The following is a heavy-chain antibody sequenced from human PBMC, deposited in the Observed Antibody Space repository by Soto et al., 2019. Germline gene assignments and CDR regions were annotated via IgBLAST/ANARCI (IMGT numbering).Heavy chain of an antibody. V-gene: IGHV4-31*03. CDR3: ARAVVYDYVWGSYRYSSQFDY. J-gene: IGHJ4*02. Sequence: LSLTCTVSGGSISSGGYYWSWIRQHPGKGLEWIGYIYYSGSTYYNPSLKSRVTISVDTSKNQFSLKLSSVTAADTAVYYCARAVVYDYVWGSYRYSSQFDYWGQGTLVTVSS. D-gene: IGHD3-16*02. CDR1: GGSISSGGYY. CDR2: IYYSGST.